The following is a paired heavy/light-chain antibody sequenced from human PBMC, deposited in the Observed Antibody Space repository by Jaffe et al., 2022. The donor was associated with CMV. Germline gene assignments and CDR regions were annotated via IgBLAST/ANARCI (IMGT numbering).Light chain of an antibody. CDR3: LQYNNYPWT. V-gene: IGKV1-17*03. CDR2: AAS. CDR1: QGISNN. J-gene: IGKJ1*01. Sequence: DIQMTQSPSAMSASVGDRVTITCRASQGISNNLAWFQQKPGKVPKRLIYAASSLQSGVPSRFSGSGSGTEFTLTISSLQPEDFATYYCLQYNNYPWTFGQGTKVEIK.
Heavy chain of an antibody. J-gene: IGHJ5*02. CDR3: GKGWFDR. CDR2: ISASGDNT. V-gene: IGHV3-23*04. CDR1: GFTFSTST. Sequence: EVQMVESGGGLVQPGGSLRLSCAASGFTFSTSTMTWGRQAPGKGLEWVSVISASGDNTEYGDSVKGRFTISRDNSKNTLYLQMNSLRVEDTAVYYCGKGWFDRWGQGTLVTVSS.